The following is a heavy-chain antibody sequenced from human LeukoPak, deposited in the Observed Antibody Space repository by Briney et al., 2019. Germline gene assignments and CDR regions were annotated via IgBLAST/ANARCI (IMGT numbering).Heavy chain of an antibody. CDR3: ARDHRPIYYDILTGQYYFDY. D-gene: IGHD3-9*01. V-gene: IGHV4-38-2*02. Sequence: SETLSLTCTVSGYSISSGYYWGWIRQPPGKGLEWIGSIYHSGSTYYNPSLKSRVTISVDTSKNQFSLKLSSVTAADTAVYYCARDHRPIYYDILTGQYYFDYWGQGTLVTVSS. CDR2: IYHSGST. J-gene: IGHJ4*02. CDR1: GYSISSGYY.